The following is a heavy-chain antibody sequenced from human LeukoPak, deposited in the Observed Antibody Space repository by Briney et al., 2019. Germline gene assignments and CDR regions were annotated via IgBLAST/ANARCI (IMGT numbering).Heavy chain of an antibody. CDR2: INSDGSST. D-gene: IGHD1-26*01. Sequence: GGSLRLSCAASGFTFSSNWMHWVRQAPGKGLVWVSRINSDGSSTSYADSVKGRFTISRDNAKNSLYLQMNSLRDEDTAVYYCARNPAGIGDYWGQGTLVTVSS. J-gene: IGHJ4*02. V-gene: IGHV3-74*01. CDR3: ARNPAGIGDY. CDR1: GFTFSSNW.